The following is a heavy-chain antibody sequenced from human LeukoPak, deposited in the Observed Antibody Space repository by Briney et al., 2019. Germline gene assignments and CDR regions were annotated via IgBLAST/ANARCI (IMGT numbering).Heavy chain of an antibody. J-gene: IGHJ4*02. CDR3: AGDPFGELLSIDYFDY. CDR1: GYSISSGYY. V-gene: IGHV4-38-2*02. Sequence: SETLSLTCTVSGYSISSGYYWGWIRQPPGKGLEWIGSIYHSGSTYYNPSLKSRVTISVDTSKNQFSLKLSSVTAADTAVYYCAGDPFGELLSIDYFDYWGQGTLVTVSS. CDR2: IYHSGST. D-gene: IGHD2-15*01.